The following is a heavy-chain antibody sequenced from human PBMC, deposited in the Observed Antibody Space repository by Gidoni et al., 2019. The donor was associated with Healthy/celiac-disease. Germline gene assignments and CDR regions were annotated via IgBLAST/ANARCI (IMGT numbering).Heavy chain of an antibody. CDR2: ISAYNGTT. CDR3: ALRHVSDAFDI. CDR1: GYTFTSYG. V-gene: IGHV1-18*01. D-gene: IGHD2-8*01. Sequence: QVQLVQSGAEVKKPGASVKVSCKASGYTFTSYGISWVRQAPGQGLEWMGWISAYNGTTNYAQKLHGRGTMTTDTSTSTAYMELRSLSSDDTAVYYCALRHVSDAFDIWGQWTMGTVSS. J-gene: IGHJ3*02.